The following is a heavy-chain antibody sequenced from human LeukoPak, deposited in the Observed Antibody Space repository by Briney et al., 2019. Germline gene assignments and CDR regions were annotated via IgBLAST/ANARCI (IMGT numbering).Heavy chain of an antibody. CDR3: ARGYYYYDSSGYFDY. J-gene: IGHJ4*02. CDR2: ISYDGSNK. CDR1: GFTFSSYA. Sequence: PGGSLRLSCAASGFTFSSYAMHWVRQAPGKGLEWVAVISYDGSNKYYADSVKGRFTISRDNSKNTLYPQMNSLRAEDTAVYYCARGYYYYDSSGYFDYWGQGTLVTVSS. D-gene: IGHD3-22*01. V-gene: IGHV3-30-3*01.